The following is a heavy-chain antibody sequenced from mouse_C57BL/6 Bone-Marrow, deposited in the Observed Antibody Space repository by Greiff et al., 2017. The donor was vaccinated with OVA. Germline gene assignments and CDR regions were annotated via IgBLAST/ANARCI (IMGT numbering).Heavy chain of an antibody. J-gene: IGHJ4*01. CDR3: ARQANWDYYAMDY. CDR1: GFTFSSYG. Sequence: EVKLMESGGDLVKPGGSLKLSCAASGFTFSSYGMSWVRQTPDQRLEWVATISSGGSYTYYPDSVKGRFTISRDNPKNTLYLQMSSLKSEDTAVYYCARQANWDYYAMDYWGQGTSVTVSS. CDR2: ISSGGSYT. D-gene: IGHD4-1*01. V-gene: IGHV5-6*01.